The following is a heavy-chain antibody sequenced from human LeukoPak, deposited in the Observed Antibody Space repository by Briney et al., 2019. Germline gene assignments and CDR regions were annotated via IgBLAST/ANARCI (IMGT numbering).Heavy chain of an antibody. CDR2: IYYSGST. CDR3: ATARNWNPGEFDY. J-gene: IGHJ4*02. Sequence: SETLSLTCTVSGRSISSYYWSWIRQPPGKGLEWIGYIYYSGSTNYNPSLKSRVTISVDTSKNQFSLKLSSVTAADTAVYYCATARNWNPGEFDYWGQGTLVTVSS. V-gene: IGHV4-59*01. CDR1: GRSISSYY. D-gene: IGHD1-20*01.